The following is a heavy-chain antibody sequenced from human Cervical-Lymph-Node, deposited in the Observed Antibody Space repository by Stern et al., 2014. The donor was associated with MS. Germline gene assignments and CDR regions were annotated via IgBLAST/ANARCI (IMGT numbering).Heavy chain of an antibody. Sequence: QITLKESGPALVKSTQTLTLTCTFSGFSLTTSGMRVSWIRQPPGKALEWLALIDWDDDKYYSTSLKTRLTISRDTSKSQVVLTMTNLDPVDTATYFCARMTAMTTYFDYWGQGTLVTVSS. J-gene: IGHJ4*02. CDR3: ARMTAMTTYFDY. CDR2: IDWDDDK. D-gene: IGHD4-17*01. V-gene: IGHV2-70*01. CDR1: GFSLTTSGMR.